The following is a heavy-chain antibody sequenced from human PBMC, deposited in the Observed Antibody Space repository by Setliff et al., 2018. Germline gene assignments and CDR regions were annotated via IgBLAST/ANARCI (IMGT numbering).Heavy chain of an antibody. CDR2: IHYSGTT. CDR3: ARENGYCSGGACYFMFDY. J-gene: IGHJ4*02. Sequence: PSETLSLTCTVSGGSSSSHYWSWIRQPPGKGLEWIGYIHYSGTTNYNPSLKSRVTLSLXXXKNQFSLELXXVXXXXTALYYCARENGYCSGGACYFMFDYWGQGTLVTVSS. CDR1: GGSSSSHY. V-gene: IGHV4-59*11. D-gene: IGHD2-15*01.